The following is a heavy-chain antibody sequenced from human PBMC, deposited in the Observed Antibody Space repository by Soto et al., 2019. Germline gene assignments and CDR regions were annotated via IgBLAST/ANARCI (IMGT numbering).Heavy chain of an antibody. Sequence: SETLSLTCTVSGGSISSYYWSWIRQPPGKGLEWIGYIYYSGSTNYNPSLKSRVTISVDTSKNQFSLKLSSVTAADTAVYYCARVGYYYDSSGYYYRGQGTLVTVSS. CDR1: GGSISSYY. D-gene: IGHD3-22*01. CDR3: ARVGYYYDSSGYYY. CDR2: IYYSGST. J-gene: IGHJ4*02. V-gene: IGHV4-59*01.